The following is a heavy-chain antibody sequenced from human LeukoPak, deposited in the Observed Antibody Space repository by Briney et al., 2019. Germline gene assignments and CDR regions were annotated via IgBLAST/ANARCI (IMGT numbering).Heavy chain of an antibody. Sequence: SVKVSCKASGGTFSSYAISWVRQAPGQGLEWMGGIIPIFGTANYAQKFQRRVTITADESTSTAYMELSSLRSEDTAVYYCARDQVTGGYPRFDYWGQGTLVTVSS. V-gene: IGHV1-69*13. J-gene: IGHJ4*02. CDR2: IIPIFGTA. D-gene: IGHD7-27*01. CDR1: GGTFSSYA. CDR3: ARDQVTGGYPRFDY.